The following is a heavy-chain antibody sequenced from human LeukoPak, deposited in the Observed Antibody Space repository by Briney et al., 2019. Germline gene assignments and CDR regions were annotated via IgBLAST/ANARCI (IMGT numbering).Heavy chain of an antibody. Sequence: SETLSLTCTVSGGSVSSGSYYWSWIRQPPGKGLEWIGYIYYSGSTNYNPSLKSRVTISVDTSKNQFSLKLSSVTAADTTVYYCARRQNYYGSGSYNNWFDPWGQGTLVTVSS. J-gene: IGHJ5*02. CDR3: ARRQNYYGSGSYNNWFDP. D-gene: IGHD3-10*01. V-gene: IGHV4-61*01. CDR1: GGSVSSGSYY. CDR2: IYYSGST.